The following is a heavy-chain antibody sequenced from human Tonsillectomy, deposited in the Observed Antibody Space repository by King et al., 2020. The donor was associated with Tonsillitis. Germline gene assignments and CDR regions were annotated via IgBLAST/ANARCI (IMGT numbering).Heavy chain of an antibody. CDR1: GYSFTSYW. J-gene: IGHJ4*02. CDR2: IDPSDSYT. CDR3: ARHGGGYKTVAGEVHY. D-gene: IGHD6-19*01. V-gene: IGHV5-10-1*01. Sequence: QLVQSGAEVKKRGESLRISCKGSGYSFTSYWISWVRQMPGKGLKWMGRIDPSDSYTNYSPSFQGHVTISADKSISTAYLQWSSLKASDTAMYYCARHGGGYKTVAGEVHYWGQGTLVTVSS.